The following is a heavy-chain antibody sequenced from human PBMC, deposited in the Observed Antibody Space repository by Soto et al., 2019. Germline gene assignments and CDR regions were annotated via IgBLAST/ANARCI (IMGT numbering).Heavy chain of an antibody. CDR3: ATDQTIRNYYYYGMDV. CDR2: IWYDGSNK. V-gene: IGHV3-33*01. CDR1: GFTFSSYG. Sequence: GGSLRLSCASSGFTFSSYGMHWVRQAPGKGLEWVAVIWYDGSNKYYADSVKGRFTISRDNSKNTLYLQMNSLRAEDTAVYYCATDQTIRNYYYYGMDVWGQGTTVTVSS. J-gene: IGHJ6*02. D-gene: IGHD1-1*01.